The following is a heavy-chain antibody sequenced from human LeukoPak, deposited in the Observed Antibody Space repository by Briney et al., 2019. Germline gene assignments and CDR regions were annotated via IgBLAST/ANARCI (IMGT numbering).Heavy chain of an antibody. V-gene: IGHV3-23*01. CDR1: GFTFSSYA. Sequence: GGSLRLSCAASGFTFSSYAMTWVRQAPGKGLEWVSGISGSGSSTYYADSVKGRFTISRDNSKNTLDLQMDSLRAEDTAVYYCAKAYYDFWSGSYWGQGTLVTVSS. CDR3: AKAYYDFWSGSY. J-gene: IGHJ4*02. CDR2: ISGSGSST. D-gene: IGHD3-3*01.